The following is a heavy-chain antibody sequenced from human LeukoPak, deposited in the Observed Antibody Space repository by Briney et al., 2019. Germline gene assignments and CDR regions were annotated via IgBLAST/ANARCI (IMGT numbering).Heavy chain of an antibody. V-gene: IGHV1-69*06. CDR3: AILAARPFYYYYYMDV. J-gene: IGHJ6*03. Sequence: SVKVSCKASGGTFSSYAISWVRQAPGQGLEWMGGIIPIFGTANYAQKFQGRVTITADKSTGTAYMELSSLRSEDTAVYYCAILAARPFYYYYYMDVWGKGTTVTVSS. D-gene: IGHD6-6*01. CDR1: GGTFSSYA. CDR2: IIPIFGTA.